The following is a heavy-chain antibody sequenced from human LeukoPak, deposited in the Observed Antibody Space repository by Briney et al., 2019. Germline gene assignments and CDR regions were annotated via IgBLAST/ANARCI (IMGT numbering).Heavy chain of an antibody. V-gene: IGHV1-3*01. D-gene: IGHD6-19*01. J-gene: IGHJ4*02. CDR3: ARVGWLVSGFDY. CDR1: GYTFTSYA. Sequence: ASVKVSCKASGYTFTSYAMHWVRQAPGQRLEWMGWINAGNGNTKYSQKFQGRVTITRDTSASTAYMEPSSLRSEDTAVYYCARVGWLVSGFDYWGQGTLVTVSS. CDR2: INAGNGNT.